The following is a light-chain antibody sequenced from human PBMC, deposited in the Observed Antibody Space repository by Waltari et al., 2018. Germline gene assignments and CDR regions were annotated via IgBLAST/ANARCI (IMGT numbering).Light chain of an antibody. CDR3: LQYSHWPPWT. Sequence: EIEMTQSPATLSVSPGERATLSYRASQSVGSKLAWYQQKPGQAPRLLIYDAYTRATGIPARFSGSGSGTEFTLTISSLQSDDFAVYHCLQYSHWPPWTFGQGTKVEIK. J-gene: IGKJ1*01. V-gene: IGKV3-15*01. CDR1: QSVGSK. CDR2: DAY.